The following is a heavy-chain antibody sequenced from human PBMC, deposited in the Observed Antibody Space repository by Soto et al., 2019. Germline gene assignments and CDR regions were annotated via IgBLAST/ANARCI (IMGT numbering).Heavy chain of an antibody. D-gene: IGHD1-20*01. Sequence: QVQLQESGPGLVKPSQTLSLTCTVSGGSISSGGYYWSWIRQHPGKGLEWIGYIYYSGSTYYNPYLKSRGTISVDTSKNQFSLKLSSVTAADTAVYYCARFIPGTGNEYWGQGTLVTVSS. CDR1: GGSISSGGYY. V-gene: IGHV4-31*03. CDR3: ARFIPGTGNEY. CDR2: IYYSGST. J-gene: IGHJ4*02.